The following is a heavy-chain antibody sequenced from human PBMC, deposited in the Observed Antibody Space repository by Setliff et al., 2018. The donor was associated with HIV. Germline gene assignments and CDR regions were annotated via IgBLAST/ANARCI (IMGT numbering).Heavy chain of an antibody. CDR2: AYHSGIT. Sequence: SETLSLTCAVSSASISNYHWSWIRQTPGKGLEWIGSAYHSGITYYNPSLSGRVTISLDPSKNQFSLKMRSVTAADTAVYFCTRDKYYDDSPGLPRLDYWGQGALVTVSS. V-gene: IGHV4-38-2*01. J-gene: IGHJ4*02. D-gene: IGHD3-22*01. CDR3: TRDKYYDDSPGLPRLDY. CDR1: SASISNYH.